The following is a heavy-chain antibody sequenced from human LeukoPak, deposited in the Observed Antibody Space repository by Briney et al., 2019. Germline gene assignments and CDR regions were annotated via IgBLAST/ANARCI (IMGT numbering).Heavy chain of an antibody. Sequence: SETLSLTCTVSGGSISSYYWSWIRQPPGKGLEWIGRIYTSGSTNYNPSLKSRVTISVDTSKNQFSLKLSSVTAADTAVYYCARDRITGTTDWFDPWGQGTLVTVSS. V-gene: IGHV4-4*08. J-gene: IGHJ5*02. CDR3: ARDRITGTTDWFDP. CDR2: IYTSGST. CDR1: GGSISSYY. D-gene: IGHD1-20*01.